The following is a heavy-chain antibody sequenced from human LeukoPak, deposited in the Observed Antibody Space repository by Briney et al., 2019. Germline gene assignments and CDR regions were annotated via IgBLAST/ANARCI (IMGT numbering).Heavy chain of an antibody. Sequence: GASVKISCKGSGYSFTTKWIGWVRQMPGKGLECMGTIYPGDSDTRYSPSFEGQVTISVDKSISTAYLQWSGLKASDSAMYYCVRLQDYTMGLWGQGTTVTVSS. CDR2: IYPGDSDT. V-gene: IGHV5-51*01. D-gene: IGHD3-16*01. CDR3: VRLQDYTMGL. J-gene: IGHJ6*02. CDR1: GYSFTTKW.